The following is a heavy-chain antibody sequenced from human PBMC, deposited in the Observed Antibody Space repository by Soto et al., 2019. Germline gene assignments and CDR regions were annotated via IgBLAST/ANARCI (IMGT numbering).Heavy chain of an antibody. V-gene: IGHV2-26*01. CDR3: ARILSPTAMAPYYFDY. Sequence: QVTLKESGPVLVKPTEPLTLTCTVSGFSLSNARMGVSWIRQPPGKALEWLAHIFSNDEKSYSTSLKSRLTISKDTSKSQVVLTMTNMDPVDTATYYCARILSPTAMAPYYFDYWGQGTLVTVSS. D-gene: IGHD5-18*01. CDR1: GFSLSNARMG. J-gene: IGHJ4*02. CDR2: IFSNDEK.